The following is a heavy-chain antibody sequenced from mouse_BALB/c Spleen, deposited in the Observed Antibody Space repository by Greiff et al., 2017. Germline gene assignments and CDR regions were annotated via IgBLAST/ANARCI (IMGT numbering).Heavy chain of an antibody. J-gene: IGHJ4*01. CDR3: ARPYDYGAMDY. CDR2: ISSGSSTI. V-gene: IGHV5-17*02. D-gene: IGHD2-4*01. CDR1: GFTFSSFG. Sequence: EVKLVESGGGLVQPGGSRKLSCAASGFTFSSFGMHWVRQAPEKGLEWVAYISSGSSTIYYADTVKGRFTISRDNPKNTLFLQMTSLRSEDTAMYYCARPYDYGAMDYWGQGTSVTVSS.